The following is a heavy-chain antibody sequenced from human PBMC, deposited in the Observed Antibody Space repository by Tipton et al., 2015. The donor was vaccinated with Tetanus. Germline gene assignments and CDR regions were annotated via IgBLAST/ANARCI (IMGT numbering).Heavy chain of an antibody. Sequence: GSLRLSCAASGFTFSRSWMTWARQTPGKGLEWVANIKPDGGEKYYVDSVKGRFTISRDNAKNSLYLQMSSLRAEDTAVYYCARDMDYWGQGTLVTVSS. CDR3: ARDMDY. J-gene: IGHJ4*02. V-gene: IGHV3-7*01. CDR2: IKPDGGEK. CDR1: GFTFSRSW.